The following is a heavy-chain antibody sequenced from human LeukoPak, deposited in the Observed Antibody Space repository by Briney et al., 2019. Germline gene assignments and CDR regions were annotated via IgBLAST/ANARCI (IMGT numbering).Heavy chain of an antibody. Sequence: GGSPRLSCAASGFTFSSYSMNWVRQAPGKGLEWVSSISSSSSYIYYADSVKGRFTISRDNAKNSLFLQMNSLRAEDTAVYYCARGAMGYYFDYWGQGTLVTVSS. V-gene: IGHV3-21*01. CDR3: ARGAMGYYFDY. J-gene: IGHJ4*02. CDR2: ISSSSSYI. CDR1: GFTFSSYS. D-gene: IGHD5-18*01.